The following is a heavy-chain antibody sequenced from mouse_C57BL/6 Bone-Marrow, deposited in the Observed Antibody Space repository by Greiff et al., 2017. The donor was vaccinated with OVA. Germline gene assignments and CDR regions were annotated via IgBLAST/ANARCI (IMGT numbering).Heavy chain of an antibody. CDR3: ARSVVAKWYFDV. J-gene: IGHJ1*03. Sequence: VQLVESGPELVKPGASVQISCKASGYAFSSSWMNWVKQRPGKGLEWIGRIYPGDGDTNYNGKFKGKATLTADKSSSTAYMQLSSLTSEDSAVYFCARSVVAKWYFDVGGTGTTVTVSS. D-gene: IGHD1-1*01. V-gene: IGHV1-82*01. CDR1: GYAFSSSW. CDR2: IYPGDGDT.